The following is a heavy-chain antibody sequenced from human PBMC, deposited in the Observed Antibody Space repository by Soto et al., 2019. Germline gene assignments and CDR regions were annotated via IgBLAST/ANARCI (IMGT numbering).Heavy chain of an antibody. CDR1: GYTFTSYG. D-gene: IGHD3-10*01. CDR3: TRYGTCFGELFLRGFVYYDGMDF. CDR2: ISAYNGNT. V-gene: IGHV1-18*01. Sequence: SVKDSCKASGYTFTSYGISWVRQSPGQGLKWMGWISAYNGNTNYAQKLQCRVTMTTDTSTSTAYMELRCLRSDDTAAYYCTRYGTCFGELFLRGFVYYDGMDFWGQGSTVTVSS. J-gene: IGHJ6*02.